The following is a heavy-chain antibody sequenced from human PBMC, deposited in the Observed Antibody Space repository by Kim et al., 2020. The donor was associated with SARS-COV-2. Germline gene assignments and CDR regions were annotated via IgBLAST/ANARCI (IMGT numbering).Heavy chain of an antibody. CDR3: ARAHLDGYNI. Sequence: WGSLRLSCAASGFRVNRFYMTWVRQAPGKGLEWVSVIYYDGNTDYADSVRGRFTIFRDSSRNTLYLEMKSLRAADTAVYFCARAHLDGYNIWVQGTLV. J-gene: IGHJ1*01. CDR2: IYYDGNT. V-gene: IGHV3-53*01. CDR1: GFRVNRFY. D-gene: IGHD5-18*01.